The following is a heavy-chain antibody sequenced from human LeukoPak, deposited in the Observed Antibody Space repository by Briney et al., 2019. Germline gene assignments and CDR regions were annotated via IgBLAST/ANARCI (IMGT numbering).Heavy chain of an antibody. CDR1: GFTFSDTR. J-gene: IGHJ3*02. CDR2: ILTKTEGGTT. Sequence: GGSLRLSCAASGFTFSDTRMTWVRQAPGKGLEWVGRILTKTEGGTTDYAAPVKGRFTISRDDSKNTLYLQMNSLRIEDTALYYCTTYYAGAFDNWGRGTMVTVSS. CDR3: TTYYAGAFDN. V-gene: IGHV3-15*01. D-gene: IGHD3-22*01.